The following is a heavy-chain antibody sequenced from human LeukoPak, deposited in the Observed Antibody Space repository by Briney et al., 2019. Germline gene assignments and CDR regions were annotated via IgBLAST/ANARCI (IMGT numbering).Heavy chain of an antibody. V-gene: IGHV4-59*08. CDR1: GGSISSYY. D-gene: IGHD3-3*01. CDR2: IYYSGST. CDR3: ARGGEESITIFGVVIAYYMDV. J-gene: IGHJ6*03. Sequence: PSETLSLTCTVSGGSISSYYWSWIRQPPGKGLEWIGYIYYSGSTNYNPSLKSRVTISVDTSKNQFSLKLSSVTAADKAVYYCARGGEESITIFGVVIAYYMDVWGKGTTVTVSS.